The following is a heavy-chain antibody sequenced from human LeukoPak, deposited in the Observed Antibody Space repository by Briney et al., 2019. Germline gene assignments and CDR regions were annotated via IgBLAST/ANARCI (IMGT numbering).Heavy chain of an antibody. CDR1: GFTFSSYA. CDR3: AKSPLAGGISNWFDP. J-gene: IGHJ5*02. D-gene: IGHD6-13*01. Sequence: GGSLRLSCAASGFTFSSYAMSWVRQAPGKGLEWVSAISGSGGSTYYADSVKGRFTISRDNSKNTLYLQMNSLRAEDTAVYYCAKSPLAGGISNWFDPWGQGTLVTVSS. V-gene: IGHV3-23*01. CDR2: ISGSGGST.